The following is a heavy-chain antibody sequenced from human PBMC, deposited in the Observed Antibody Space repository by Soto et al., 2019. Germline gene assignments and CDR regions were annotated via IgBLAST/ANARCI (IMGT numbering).Heavy chain of an antibody. J-gene: IGHJ4*02. CDR2: IYSGGST. D-gene: IGHD4-17*01. V-gene: IGHV3-53*01. Sequence: GGSLRLSCAASGFTVSSNYMSWVRQAPGKGLEWVSVIYSGGSTYYADSVKGRFTISRDNSKNTLYLQMNSLRAEDTAVYYCARKVIYGDYDGDYFDYWGQGTLVTVSS. CDR3: ARKVIYGDYDGDYFDY. CDR1: GFTVSSNY.